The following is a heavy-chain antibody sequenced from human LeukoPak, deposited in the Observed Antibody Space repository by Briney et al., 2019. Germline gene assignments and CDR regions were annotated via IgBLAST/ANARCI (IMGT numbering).Heavy chain of an antibody. D-gene: IGHD6-13*01. V-gene: IGHV3-23*01. CDR3: AKRTSGSSWYSSDS. Sequence: GGSLRLSCAASGFTFSSFAMSGDATSTYYADSVKGRFTISRDNPKNTLYLQMNSLRAEDTAVYYCAKRTSGSSWYSSDSWGQGTLVTVSS. CDR2: GDATST. J-gene: IGHJ4*02. CDR1: GFTFSSFA.